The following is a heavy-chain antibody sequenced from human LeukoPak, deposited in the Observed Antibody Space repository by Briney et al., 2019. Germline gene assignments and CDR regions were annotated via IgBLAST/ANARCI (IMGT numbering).Heavy chain of an antibody. V-gene: IGHV4-59*12. D-gene: IGHD3-9*01. Sequence: PSETLSLTCTVSGGSISSYYWSWIRQSPGKGLEWIGYIYYSGSTTSNPSLKSRVTISVDRSKNQFSLKLSSVTAADTAVYYCATVDWRAFDPWGQGTLVTVSS. CDR3: ATVDWRAFDP. CDR1: GGSISSYY. CDR2: IYYSGST. J-gene: IGHJ5*02.